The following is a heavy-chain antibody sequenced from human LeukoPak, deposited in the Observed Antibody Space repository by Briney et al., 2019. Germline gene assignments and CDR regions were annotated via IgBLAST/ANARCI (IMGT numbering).Heavy chain of an antibody. V-gene: IGHV4-59*01. J-gene: IGHJ4*02. Sequence: SETLSLTCTVSGGSISSYYWSWIRQPPGKGLEWIGYIYYSGSTNYNPSLKSRVTISVDTSKNQFSLKLSSVTAADTAVYYCARSRGYFEYWGQGTLVTVSS. D-gene: IGHD1-26*01. CDR2: IYYSGST. CDR1: GGSISSYY. CDR3: ARSRGYFEY.